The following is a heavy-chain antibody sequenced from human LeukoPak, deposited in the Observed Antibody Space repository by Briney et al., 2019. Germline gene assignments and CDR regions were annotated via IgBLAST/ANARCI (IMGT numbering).Heavy chain of an antibody. D-gene: IGHD2-21*01. CDR3: ARDPRGGAGASFDV. V-gene: IGHV4-31*03. CDR1: GVFISSGDSF. J-gene: IGHJ3*01. Sequence: SQTLSLNCSVSGVFISSGDSFWSWIRQSPGRGLGWVGYIRTSGSTLYNVSLKSRVTISADASRNQFSLKLDSVTAADTAVYFCARDPRGGAGASFDVWGRGRMVTVSS. CDR2: IRTSGST.